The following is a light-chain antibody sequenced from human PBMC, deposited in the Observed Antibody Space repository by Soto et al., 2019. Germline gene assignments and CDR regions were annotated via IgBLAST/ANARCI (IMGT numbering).Light chain of an antibody. CDR2: EVS. Sequence: QSALTQPPSASGSPGQSVTISCSGTSTDVGGYNSVSWYQQHPGKAPKLLIYEVSKRPSGVPDRFSGSKSGSTASLTVSGLQAEDEADYYCSSYAGSNNPVVFGGGTKLTVL. CDR3: SSYAGSNNPVV. CDR1: STDVGGYNS. J-gene: IGLJ2*01. V-gene: IGLV2-8*01.